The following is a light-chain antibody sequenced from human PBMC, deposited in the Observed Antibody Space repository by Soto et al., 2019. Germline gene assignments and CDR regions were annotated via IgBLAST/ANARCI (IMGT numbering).Light chain of an antibody. CDR1: QSVLYSSNNKNY. V-gene: IGKV4-1*01. Sequence: DIVMTQSPDSLAVSLGERATINCKSSQSVLYSSNNKNYLAWYQQKPGQPPKLLIYWASTRESGVPDRFSGSGSGTDFTLTISSLQAEDVAVYYCQQYYSTPGLVTFGQGTKLEIK. J-gene: IGKJ2*01. CDR3: QQYYSTPGLVT. CDR2: WAS.